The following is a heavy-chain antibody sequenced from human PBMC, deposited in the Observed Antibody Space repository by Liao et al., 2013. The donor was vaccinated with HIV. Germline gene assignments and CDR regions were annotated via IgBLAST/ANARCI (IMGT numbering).Heavy chain of an antibody. J-gene: IGHJ3*02. Sequence: QVQLQESGPGLVKPSETLSLTCTVSGGSISSYYWSWIRQPAGKGLEWIGLFYTSGSTNYNPSLKSRVTMSVDTSKNQFSLKLSSVTAADTAVYYCARDLSRDYDILTGNDAFDIWAKGQWSPSLQ. CDR3: ARDLSRDYDILTGNDAFDI. CDR2: FYTSGST. D-gene: IGHD3-9*01. CDR1: GGSISSYY. V-gene: IGHV4-4*07.